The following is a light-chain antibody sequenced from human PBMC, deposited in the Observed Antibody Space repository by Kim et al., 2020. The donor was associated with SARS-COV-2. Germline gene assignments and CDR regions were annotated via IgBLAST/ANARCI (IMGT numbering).Light chain of an antibody. CDR2: DVS. CDR3: SSYTSSTVV. Sequence: PGQSITISFTATSSDVGGYNYVSWYQQHPGRARKLMIYDVSNRPSGVSNRFSGSKSGNTASLTISGLQAEDEADYYCSSYTSSTVVFGGGTKLTVL. J-gene: IGLJ2*01. V-gene: IGLV2-14*03. CDR1: SSDVGGYNY.